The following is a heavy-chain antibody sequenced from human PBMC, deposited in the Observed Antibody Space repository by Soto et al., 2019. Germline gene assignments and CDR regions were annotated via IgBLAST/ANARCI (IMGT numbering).Heavy chain of an antibody. J-gene: IGHJ4*02. CDR1: GFTVINYA. Sequence: GGSLILSCATSGFTVINYAMSWVRQAPGKGLEWVSGISVSGGSSYYADSVKGRFTISRDNSKNTLNLQMDSLRAEDTAVYYCAKKSTDSSGYSDYWGQGTVVSVSS. D-gene: IGHD2-2*01. CDR2: ISVSGGSS. V-gene: IGHV3-23*01. CDR3: AKKSTDSSGYSDY.